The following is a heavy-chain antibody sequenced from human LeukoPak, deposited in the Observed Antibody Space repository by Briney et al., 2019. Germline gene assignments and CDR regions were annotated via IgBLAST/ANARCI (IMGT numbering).Heavy chain of an antibody. CDR1: GYTFTSYG. D-gene: IGHD2-15*01. J-gene: IGHJ4*02. CDR3: ARDFDDCSGGSCYLDFDY. Sequence: HGASVKVSCKASGYTFTSYGTSWVRQAPGQGLEWMGWISAYNGNTNYAQKLQGRVTMTTDTSTSTAYMELRSLRSDDTAVYYCARDFDDCSGGSCYLDFDYWGQGTLVTVSS. CDR2: ISAYNGNT. V-gene: IGHV1-18*01.